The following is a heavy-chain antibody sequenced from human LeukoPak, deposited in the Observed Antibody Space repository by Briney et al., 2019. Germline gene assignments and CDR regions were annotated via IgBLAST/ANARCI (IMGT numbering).Heavy chain of an antibody. Sequence: PSETLSLTCTVSGGSISSYYWSWIRQPPGKGLEWIGYIYYSGSTNYNPSLKSRVTISVDTSKNQFSLKLSSVTAADTAVYYCARAGGAVWFDPWGQGTLVTVSS. CDR1: GGSISSYY. CDR2: IYYSGST. CDR3: ARAGGAVWFDP. J-gene: IGHJ5*02. D-gene: IGHD3-10*01. V-gene: IGHV4-59*01.